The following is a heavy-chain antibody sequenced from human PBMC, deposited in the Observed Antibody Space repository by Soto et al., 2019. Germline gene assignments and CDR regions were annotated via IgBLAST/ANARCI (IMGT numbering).Heavy chain of an antibody. CDR1: AGSISNYY. D-gene: IGHD3-9*01. Sequence: QVQLQESGPGLVKPSETLSLTCTVSAGSISNYYWSWIRQPPGKGLEWIGYIYYSGSTNSNPSLMSLVPLSLDTSQDLFSLRLSSVPAADTALYYCAIGGAYYVVVTGFVTYYYMDVWGKGTTVTVSS. CDR2: IYYSGST. J-gene: IGHJ6*03. V-gene: IGHV4-59*01. CDR3: AIGGAYYVVVTGFVTYYYMDV.